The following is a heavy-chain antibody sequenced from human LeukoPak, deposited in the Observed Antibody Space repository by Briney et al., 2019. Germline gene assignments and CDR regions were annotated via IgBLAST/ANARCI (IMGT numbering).Heavy chain of an antibody. J-gene: IGHJ6*03. D-gene: IGHD3-3*01. CDR1: GGTFSSYA. Sequence: GASAKVSCKASGGTFSSYAISWVRQAPGQGLEWMGGIIPIFGTVNYAQKFQGRVTITADKSTSTAYMELSSLRSEDTAVYYCARSLFRFLEWSYRSYYYYYMDVWGKGTTVTVSS. CDR2: IIPIFGTV. V-gene: IGHV1-69*06. CDR3: ARSLFRFLEWSYRSYYYYYMDV.